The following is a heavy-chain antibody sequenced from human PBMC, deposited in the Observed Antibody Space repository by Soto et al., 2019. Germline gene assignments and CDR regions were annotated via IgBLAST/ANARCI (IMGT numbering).Heavy chain of an antibody. V-gene: IGHV1-46*01. D-gene: IGHD6-25*01. CDR1: GFTFTNYF. Sequence: QVQLVQSGAEVKKPGASVKVSCKASGFTFTNYFFHWVRQAPRQGLEWMGIISPNDGSTNYVQSLQGRLTMTSDTSTGTVYMELSSLRSEDTAVYYCARGDGRGSSGFYYYYGMDVWGHGTTVTVSS. CDR2: ISPNDGST. J-gene: IGHJ6*02. CDR3: ARGDGRGSSGFYYYYGMDV.